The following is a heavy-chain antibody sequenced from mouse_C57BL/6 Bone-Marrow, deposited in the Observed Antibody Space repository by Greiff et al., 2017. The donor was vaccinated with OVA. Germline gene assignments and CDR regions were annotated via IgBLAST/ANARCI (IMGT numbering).Heavy chain of an antibody. Sequence: EVHLVESGAELVRPGASVKLSCTASGFNIKDDYMHWVKQRPEQGLEWIGWIDPENGDTEYASKFQGKATITADTSSNTAYLQLSSLTSEDTAVYYCTHPFYDGYFYWGQGTTLTVSS. J-gene: IGHJ2*01. CDR2: IDPENGDT. CDR3: THPFYDGYFY. V-gene: IGHV14-4*01. D-gene: IGHD2-3*01. CDR1: GFNIKDDY.